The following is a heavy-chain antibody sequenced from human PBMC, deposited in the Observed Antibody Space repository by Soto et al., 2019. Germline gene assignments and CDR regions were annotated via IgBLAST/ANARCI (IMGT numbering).Heavy chain of an antibody. Sequence: SGPTLVNPTQTLTLTCTFSGFSLSTSGVGVGWIRQPPGKALEWLALIYWNDDKRYSPSLKSRLTITKDTSKNQVVLTMTNMDPVDTATYYCAHRRGDFGVLGFQYYFDYWGQGTLVTVPQ. J-gene: IGHJ4*02. V-gene: IGHV2-5*01. CDR2: IYWNDDK. CDR3: AHRRGDFGVLGFQYYFDY. CDR1: GFSLSTSGVG. D-gene: IGHD3-3*01.